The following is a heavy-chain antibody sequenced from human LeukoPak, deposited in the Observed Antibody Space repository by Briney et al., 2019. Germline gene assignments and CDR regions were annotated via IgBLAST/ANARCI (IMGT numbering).Heavy chain of an antibody. CDR2: IYYSGST. CDR1: GGSISSSSYY. CDR3: ARQAPGYSYGYVC. D-gene: IGHD5-18*01. V-gene: IGHV4-39*01. J-gene: IGHJ4*02. Sequence: SETLSLTCTVSGGSISSSSYYWGWIRQPPGKGLEWIGSIYYSGSTYYNPSLKSRVTISVDTSKNQFSLKLSSVTAADTAVYYCARQAPGYSYGYVCWGQGTLVTVSS.